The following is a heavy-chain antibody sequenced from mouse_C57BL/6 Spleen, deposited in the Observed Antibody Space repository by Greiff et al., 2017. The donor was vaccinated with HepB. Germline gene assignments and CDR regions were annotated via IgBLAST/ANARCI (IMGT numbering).Heavy chain of an antibody. J-gene: IGHJ4*01. V-gene: IGHV1-26*01. CDR3: ARWGPIYYDYDGVPMDY. D-gene: IGHD2-4*01. CDR1: GYTFTDYY. CDR2: INPNNGGT. Sequence: EVQLQQSGPELVKPGASVKISCKASGYTFTDYYMNWVKQSHGKSLEWIGDINPNNGGTSYNQKFKGKATLTVDKSSSPAYMELRSLTSEDSAVYDCARWGPIYYDYDGVPMDYWGQGTSVTVSS.